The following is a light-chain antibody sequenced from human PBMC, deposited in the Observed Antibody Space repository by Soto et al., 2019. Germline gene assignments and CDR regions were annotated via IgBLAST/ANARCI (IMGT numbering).Light chain of an antibody. Sequence: DIQMTQSPSSLSASVGDRVTITCRASQGISSYLAWYQQKLGKVPKLLISAASTLQSGVPSRFSGSGSGTDFTLTISSLQAEDVATYYCQTYSSVITFGQGTRLEIK. V-gene: IGKV1-27*01. CDR1: QGISSY. J-gene: IGKJ5*01. CDR2: AAS. CDR3: QTYSSVIT.